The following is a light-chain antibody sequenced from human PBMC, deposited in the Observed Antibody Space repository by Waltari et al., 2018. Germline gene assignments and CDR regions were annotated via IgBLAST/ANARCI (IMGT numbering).Light chain of an antibody. CDR3: QKYNGS. CDR2: KAS. V-gene: IGKV1-5*03. CDR1: QSISNW. J-gene: IGKJ1*01. Sequence: DVQMTQSPSTLSASVGDRVTITCRASQSISNWLAWYQQKPGKAPNLLFYKASSLQSGVPSRFSGSGSGTEFTLSISSLQPDDFATYYCQKYNGSFGQGTKVEIK.